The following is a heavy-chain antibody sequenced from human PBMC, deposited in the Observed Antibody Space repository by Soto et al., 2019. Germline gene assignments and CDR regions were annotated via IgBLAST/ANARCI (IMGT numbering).Heavy chain of an antibody. D-gene: IGHD6-13*01. CDR1: GFTFSDYY. V-gene: IGHV3-11*01. J-gene: IGHJ4*02. Sequence: GGSLRLSCAASGFTFSDYYMSWIRQAPGEGLEWVSYISSSGSTIYYADSVKGRFTISRDNAKNSLYLQMNSLRAEDTAVYYCATRAPTLWEAAGTIDYWGQGTLVTVSS. CDR3: ATRAPTLWEAAGTIDY. CDR2: ISSSGSTI.